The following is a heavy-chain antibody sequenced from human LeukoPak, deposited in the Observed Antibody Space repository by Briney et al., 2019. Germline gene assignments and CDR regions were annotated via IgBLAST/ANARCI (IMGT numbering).Heavy chain of an antibody. V-gene: IGHV3-23*01. CDR3: AKDRRYDILTGYPDY. CDR1: GFTFSSYA. D-gene: IGHD3-9*01. CDR2: ISGSGGST. Sequence: GASLRPSCAASGFTFSSYAMSWVRQAAGKGLEWVSAISGSGGSTYYADSVKGRFTISRDNSKNTLYLQMNSLRAEDTAVYYCAKDRRYDILTGYPDYWGQGTLVTVSS. J-gene: IGHJ4*02.